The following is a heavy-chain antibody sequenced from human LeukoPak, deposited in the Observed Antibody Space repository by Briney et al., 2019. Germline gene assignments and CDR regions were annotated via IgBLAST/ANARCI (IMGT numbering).Heavy chain of an antibody. V-gene: IGHV4-59*01. CDR2: IYYSGST. J-gene: IGHJ5*02. Sequence: SETLSLTCTVSGGSISSYYWSWIRQPPGKGLEWIGYIYYSGSTNYNPSLKSRVTISVDTSKNQFPLKLSSVTAADTAVYYCARGERGYSYDLGDNWFDPWGQGTLVTVSS. D-gene: IGHD5-18*01. CDR3: ARGERGYSYDLGDNWFDP. CDR1: GGSISSYY.